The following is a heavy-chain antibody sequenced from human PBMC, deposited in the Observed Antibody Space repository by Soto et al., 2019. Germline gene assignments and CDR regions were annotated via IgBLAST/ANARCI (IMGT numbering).Heavy chain of an antibody. CDR3: ATTGGCLSCYYYGMDV. CDR1: GFTFSSYS. J-gene: IGHJ6*02. Sequence: EVQLVESGGGLVQPRGSLRLSCAASGFTFSSYSMNWVRQAPGKGLEWVSYISSSSSTIYYADSVKGRFTISRDNAKNSLYLQMNSLRDEDTAVYYCATTGGCLSCYYYGMDVWGQGTTVTVSS. D-gene: IGHD1-26*01. CDR2: ISSSSSTI. V-gene: IGHV3-48*02.